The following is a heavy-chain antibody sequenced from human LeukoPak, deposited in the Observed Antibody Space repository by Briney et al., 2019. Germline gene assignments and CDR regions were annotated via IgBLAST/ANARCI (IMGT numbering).Heavy chain of an antibody. Sequence: GRSLRLSCAASGFTFSSYGMHWVRQAPGKGLEWVAVISYDGSNKYYADSVKGRFTISRDNSKNTLYLQMNSLRAEDTAVYYCCLSGRVGYSSPFYYYGMDVWGQGTTVTVSS. CDR3: CLSGRVGYSSPFYYYGMDV. D-gene: IGHD6-19*01. V-gene: IGHV3-30*03. CDR2: ISYDGSNK. CDR1: GFTFSSYG. J-gene: IGHJ6*02.